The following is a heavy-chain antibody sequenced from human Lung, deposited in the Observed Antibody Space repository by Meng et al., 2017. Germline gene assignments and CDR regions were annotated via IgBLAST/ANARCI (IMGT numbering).Heavy chain of an antibody. D-gene: IGHD3-10*01. CDR1: GGSISSGGYY. Sequence: VQLQESGPGMVKPSQPLSLTCPVSGGSISSGGYYWSWIRQHPGKGLEWIGYIYYSGSTYYNPSLKSRVTISVDTSKNQFSLKLSSVTAADTAVYYCAREPYYYGSGSYSSYWYFDLWGRGTLVTVSS. J-gene: IGHJ2*01. V-gene: IGHV4-31*03. CDR3: AREPYYYGSGSYSSYWYFDL. CDR2: IYYSGST.